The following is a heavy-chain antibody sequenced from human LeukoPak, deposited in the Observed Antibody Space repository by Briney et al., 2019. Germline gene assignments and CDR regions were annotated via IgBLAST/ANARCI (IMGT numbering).Heavy chain of an antibody. CDR3: ASSVTDGNRAFDI. V-gene: IGHV1-2*02. J-gene: IGHJ3*02. CDR2: INPNSGGT. Sequence: ASVKVSCKASGYTFIKYAVNWVRQAPGQGLEWMGWINPNSGGTNYAQKFQGRVTMTRDTSISTAYMELSRLRSDDTAVYYCASSVTDGNRAFDIWGQGTMVTVSS. CDR1: GYTFIKYA.